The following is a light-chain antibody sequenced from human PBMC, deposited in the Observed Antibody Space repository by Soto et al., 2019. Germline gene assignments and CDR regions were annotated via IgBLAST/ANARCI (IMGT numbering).Light chain of an antibody. CDR2: DVT. V-gene: IGLV2-8*01. CDR3: SSYAGSNSVI. CDR1: SSDVGGYNY. Sequence: QSALTQPPSASGSPGQSVTISCTGTSSDVGGYNYVSWYQQHPGKAPKLMIYDVTRRPSGVPVRFSGSKSGNTASLTVSGLQAEDEADYYCSSYAGSNSVIFGGGTKLTVL. J-gene: IGLJ2*01.